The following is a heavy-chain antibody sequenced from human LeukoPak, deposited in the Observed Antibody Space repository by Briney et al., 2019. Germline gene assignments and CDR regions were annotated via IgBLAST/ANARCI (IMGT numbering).Heavy chain of an antibody. CDR1: GGSISSGGYS. CDR2: FYHSGST. D-gene: IGHD2-15*01. V-gene: IGHV4-30-2*01. CDR3: ARGDGCSGGSCYFYFDY. J-gene: IGHJ4*02. Sequence: PSETLSLTCTVSGGSISSGGYSWSWIRQPPGKGLVWIGYFYHSGSTYYNPSLKSRVTISVDRSKNQFSLKLSSVTAADTAVYYCARGDGCSGGSCYFYFDYWGQGTLVTVSS.